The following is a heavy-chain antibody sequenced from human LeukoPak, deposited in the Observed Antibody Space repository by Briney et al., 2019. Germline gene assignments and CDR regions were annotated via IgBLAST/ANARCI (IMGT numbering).Heavy chain of an antibody. D-gene: IGHD6-13*01. Sequence: GGSLRLSCAASGFTFDDYAMHWVRHAPGKGLEWVSGISWNSGSIGYADSVKGRFTISRDNAKNSLYLQMNSLRAEDTPLYYCARGDVAAAGTPYYFVYWGQGTLATVSS. V-gene: IGHV3-9*01. CDR3: ARGDVAAAGTPYYFVY. J-gene: IGHJ4*02. CDR1: GFTFDDYA. CDR2: ISWNSGSI.